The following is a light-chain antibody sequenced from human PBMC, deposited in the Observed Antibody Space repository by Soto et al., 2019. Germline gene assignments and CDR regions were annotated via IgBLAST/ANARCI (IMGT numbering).Light chain of an antibody. CDR3: HQYGSSPIFT. V-gene: IGKV3-20*01. CDR1: QSVSSSY. Sequence: EIVLTQSPGTLSLSPGERATLSCRASQSVSSSYLAWYQQKPGQAPRLLIYGASSRATGIPDRFSGSGSGTYFTITSSRLEPEDSAVYYCHQYGSSPIFTFGPGTKVDIK. CDR2: GAS. J-gene: IGKJ3*01.